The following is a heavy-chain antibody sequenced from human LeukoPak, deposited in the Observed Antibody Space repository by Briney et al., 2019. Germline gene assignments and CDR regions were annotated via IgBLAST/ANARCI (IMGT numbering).Heavy chain of an antibody. V-gene: IGHV5-51*01. D-gene: IGHD5-18*01. CDR2: IYPGDSDT. CDR1: GYSFTSYW. J-gene: IGHJ4*02. CDR3: ARQGLASGYSVGRYFDY. Sequence: GESLKISCKGSGYSFTSYWIDWVRQMPGKGLEWMGIIYPGDSDTRYSPSFQGQVTISADKSISTAYLQWSSLKASDTAMYYCARQGLASGYSVGRYFDYWGQGTLVTVSS.